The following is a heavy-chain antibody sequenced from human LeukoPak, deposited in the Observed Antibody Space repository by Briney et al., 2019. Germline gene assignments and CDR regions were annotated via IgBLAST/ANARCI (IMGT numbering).Heavy chain of an antibody. CDR3: VKDATPVGS. CDR1: GFTFSKSA. Sequence: PGRSLRLSCSVSGFTFSKSAMHWVRQAPGKGLEHVSAINSNGDSTYYADSGRGRFTISRDNSENTLYLQMSSLRAEDTAVYYCVKDATPVGSWGEGRLVTVSS. V-gene: IGHV3-64D*06. CDR2: INSNGDST. D-gene: IGHD2-15*01. J-gene: IGHJ4*02.